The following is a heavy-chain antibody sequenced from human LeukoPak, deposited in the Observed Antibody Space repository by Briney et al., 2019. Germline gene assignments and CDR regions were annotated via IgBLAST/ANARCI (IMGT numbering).Heavy chain of an antibody. CDR3: ARVLPTADAFDI. CDR2: INPNSGGT. J-gene: IGHJ3*02. CDR1: GYTFTGYY. D-gene: IGHD5-18*01. Sequence: ASVKVSCKASGYTFTGYYMHWVRQAPGQGLEWMGWINPNSGGTNYAQKFQGRVTMTRDTSISTAYMELSRLRSDDTAVYYCARVLPTADAFDIWGQGTMVTVSS. V-gene: IGHV1-2*02.